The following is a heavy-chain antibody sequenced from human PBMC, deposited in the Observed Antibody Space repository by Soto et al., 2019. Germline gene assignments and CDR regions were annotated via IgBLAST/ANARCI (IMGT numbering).Heavy chain of an antibody. V-gene: IGHV5-51*01. CDR2: IYPSDSDT. J-gene: IGHJ4*02. D-gene: IGHD3-3*01. CDR3: AIEGSGSNYFDY. CDR1: GYSFTRYW. Sequence: PGESLKISCKGSGYSFTRYWIGWVRQMPGKGLEWMAIIYPSDSDTKYSPSFQGQVTISADKSISTAYLQWSSLKASDTAMYFCAIEGSGSNYFDYWGQGTLVTVSS.